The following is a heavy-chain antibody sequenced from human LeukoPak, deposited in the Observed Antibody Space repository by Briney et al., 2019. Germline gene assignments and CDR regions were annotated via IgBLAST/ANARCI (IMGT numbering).Heavy chain of an antibody. J-gene: IGHJ4*02. CDR2: IYYSGST. CDR1: GGSISSSSYY. CDR3: ARLPGGDYAGY. V-gene: IGHV4-39*01. D-gene: IGHD4-17*01. Sequence: PSETLSLTCTVSGGSISSSSYYWGWIRQPPGKGLEWIGSIYYSGSTYYNPSLKSRVTISVDTSKNQFSLKLSSVTAADTAVYYCARLPGGDYAGYWGQGTLVTVSS.